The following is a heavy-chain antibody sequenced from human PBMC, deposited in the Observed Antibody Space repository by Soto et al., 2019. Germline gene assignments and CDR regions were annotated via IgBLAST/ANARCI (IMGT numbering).Heavy chain of an antibody. CDR3: VRGSSSPDYYYGMDG. Sequence: LKISCKGSGYSFTSYWISWVRQMPGKGLEWMGRIDPSDSYTNYSPSFQGHVTISADKSISTAYLQWSSLKASDTAMYYCVRGSSSPDYYYGMDGWGQGTTVTVSS. CDR1: GYSFTSYW. D-gene: IGHD6-6*01. J-gene: IGHJ6*02. V-gene: IGHV5-10-1*01. CDR2: IDPSDSYT.